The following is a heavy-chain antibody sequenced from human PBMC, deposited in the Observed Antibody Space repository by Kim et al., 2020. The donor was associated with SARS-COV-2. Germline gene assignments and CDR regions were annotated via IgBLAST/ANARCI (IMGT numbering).Heavy chain of an antibody. CDR1: GGSFSGYY. J-gene: IGHJ4*01. V-gene: IGHV4-34*01. CDR2: INHSGST. Sequence: SETLSLTCAVYGGSFSGYYWSWIRQPPGKGLEWIGEINHSGSTNYNPSLKSRVTISVDTSKNQFSLKLSSVTAADTAVYYCARGGHYDFWSGYCTFDYWG. D-gene: IGHD3-3*01. CDR3: ARGGHYDFWSGYCTFDY.